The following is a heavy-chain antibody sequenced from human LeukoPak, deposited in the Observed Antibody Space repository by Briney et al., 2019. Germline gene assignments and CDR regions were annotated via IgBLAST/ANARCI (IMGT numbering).Heavy chain of an antibody. J-gene: IGHJ3*02. CDR2: ISSDGSNK. CDR1: GFTFSSYA. Sequence: PGGSLRLSCAASGFTFSSYAMQWVRQTPGEGLEWVAQISSDGSNKYCTDSVKGRFTISRDNSKNTLYLQMNSLRAEDTAVYYCARVVLDDYDAFDIWGQGTMVTVSS. CDR3: ARVVLDDYDAFDI. V-gene: IGHV3-30*02. D-gene: IGHD3-16*01.